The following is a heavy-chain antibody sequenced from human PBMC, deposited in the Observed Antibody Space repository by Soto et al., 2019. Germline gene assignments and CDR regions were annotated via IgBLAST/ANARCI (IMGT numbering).Heavy chain of an antibody. CDR1: GVTFDDYA. D-gene: IGHD3-10*01. V-gene: IGHV3-9*01. J-gene: IGHJ4*02. Sequence: PGGSLGLSCAASGVTFDDYAMHWVRQAPGKGLEWLSSISWNSGLIGYADSVKGRFTLSRDNAKNSLYLQMNSLRSDDTALYFCAKGAGSYPRYYFDYWGQGALVTVSS. CDR2: ISWNSGLI. CDR3: AKGAGSYPRYYFDY.